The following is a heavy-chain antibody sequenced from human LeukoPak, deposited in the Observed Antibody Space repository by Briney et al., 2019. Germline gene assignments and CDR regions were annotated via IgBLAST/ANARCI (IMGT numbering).Heavy chain of an antibody. CDR3: ARVADGDKYGGRDY. J-gene: IGHJ4*02. V-gene: IGHV3-33*01. CDR1: GFTFSSYG. Sequence: GGSLRLSCAASGFTFSSYGMHWVRQAPGKGLEWVAVIWYDGSNRYYADSVKGRFTISRDNSKDTLYLQMNSLRVEDTAVYYCARVADGDKYGGRDYWGQGALVIVSS. D-gene: IGHD5-24*01. CDR2: IWYDGSNR.